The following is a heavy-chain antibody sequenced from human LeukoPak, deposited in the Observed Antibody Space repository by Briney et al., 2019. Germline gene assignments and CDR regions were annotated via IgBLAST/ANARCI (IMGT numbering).Heavy chain of an antibody. CDR3: ARDVGYCDSSVSDY. J-gene: IGHJ4*02. Sequence: ASVKVSCKASGGTFSSYAISWVRQAPGQGLEWMGGIIPIFGTANYAQKFQGRVTITADESTSTAYMELSSLRSEDTAVYYCARDVGYCDSSVSDYWGQGTLVTVSS. D-gene: IGHD3-22*01. CDR2: IIPIFGTA. CDR1: GGTFSSYA. V-gene: IGHV1-69*13.